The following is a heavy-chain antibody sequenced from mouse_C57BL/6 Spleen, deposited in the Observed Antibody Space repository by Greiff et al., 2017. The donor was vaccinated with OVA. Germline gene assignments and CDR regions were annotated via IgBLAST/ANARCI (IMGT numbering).Heavy chain of an antibody. CDR2: INPGSGGT. CDR3: ARGGYSNYDAMDY. D-gene: IGHD2-5*01. V-gene: IGHV1-54*01. Sequence: QVQLQQSGAELVRPGTSVKVSCKASGYAFTNYLIEWVKQRPGQGLEWIGVINPGSGGTNYNEKFKGKATLTADKSSSTAYMQLSSLTSEDSAVYFCARGGYSNYDAMDYWGQGTSVTVSS. J-gene: IGHJ4*01. CDR1: GYAFTNYL.